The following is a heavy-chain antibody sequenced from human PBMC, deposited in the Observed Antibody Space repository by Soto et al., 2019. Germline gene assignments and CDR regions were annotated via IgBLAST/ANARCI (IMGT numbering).Heavy chain of an antibody. J-gene: IGHJ4*02. Sequence: SETLSLTCTLSGGSISSGGYYWSWIGQHPGKGLEWIGYIYYSGSTYYNPSLKSRVAISVDTSKNQLALKLSSVTAADTAVYYCARVDLAMVPFDYWGQGTLVTVCS. CDR1: GGSISSGGYY. CDR2: IYYSGST. D-gene: IGHD5-18*01. V-gene: IGHV4-31*03. CDR3: ARVDLAMVPFDY.